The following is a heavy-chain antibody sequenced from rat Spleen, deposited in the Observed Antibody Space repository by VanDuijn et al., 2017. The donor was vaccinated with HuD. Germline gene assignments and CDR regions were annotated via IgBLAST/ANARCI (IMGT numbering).Heavy chain of an antibody. Sequence: QVQLKESGPGLVQSSQTLSPTCTVSGFSVTSYHVSWVRQPPGKGLEWMGVIWTGGSTAYNSLHKSRLSLTRDISKSQVFLKMDSLQTEDTATYYCARADRDIYAHFDYWGQGVMVTVSS. D-gene: IGHD2-3*01. J-gene: IGHJ2*01. CDR1: GFSVTSYH. CDR3: ARADRDIYAHFDY. CDR2: IWTGGST. V-gene: IGHV2-43*01.